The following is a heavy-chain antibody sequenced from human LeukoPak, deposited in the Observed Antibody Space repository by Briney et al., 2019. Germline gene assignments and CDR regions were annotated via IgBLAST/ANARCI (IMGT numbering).Heavy chain of an antibody. CDR2: INSDGSST. CDR3: SRDLEAAADPLDY. D-gene: IGHD6-13*01. J-gene: IGHJ4*02. V-gene: IGHV3-74*01. Sequence: GGSLRLSCAASGFTFSSYHWVRRAPGKGLVWVSRINSDGSSTDYADSVKGRFTISRDNAKNTLYLQMDSLRAEDTAVYYCSRDLEAAADPLDYWGQGTLVTVSS. CDR1: GFTFSSY.